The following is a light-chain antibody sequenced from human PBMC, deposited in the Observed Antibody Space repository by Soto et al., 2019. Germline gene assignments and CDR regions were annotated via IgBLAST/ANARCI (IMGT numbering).Light chain of an antibody. V-gene: IGKV3-15*01. CDR3: QQYHNWPRT. J-gene: IGKJ1*01. CDR2: GAS. CDR1: QSIHTN. Sequence: ETVMTQSEATLSVSTGERATLSCRASQSIHTNLAWYQQKPGQPPRLRIYGASTRVTGIPTRFSGSGSGTEFTLTISSLQSEDFAVYYCQQYHNWPRTFGQGTKVEIK.